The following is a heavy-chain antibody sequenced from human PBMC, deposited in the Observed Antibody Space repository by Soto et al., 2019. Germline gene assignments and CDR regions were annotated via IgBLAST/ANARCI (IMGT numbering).Heavy chain of an antibody. CDR3: AKAVMVRGIYYGMDV. Sequence: DVQLLESGGGLVQPGGSLRLSCAASGFTFTTYAMNWVRQAPGKGLEWVSGISESGGSTYYADSVKGRFTISRDNSKTPLFLQMNSLRAEDTAVYHCAKAVMVRGIYYGMDVRGQGTTVTVSS. D-gene: IGHD3-10*01. CDR2: ISESGGST. CDR1: GFTFTTYA. J-gene: IGHJ6*02. V-gene: IGHV3-23*01.